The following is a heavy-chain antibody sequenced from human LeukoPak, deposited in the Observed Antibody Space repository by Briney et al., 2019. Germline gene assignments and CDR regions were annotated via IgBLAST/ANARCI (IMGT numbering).Heavy chain of an antibody. CDR2: MNPNSGNT. J-gene: IGHJ4*02. V-gene: IGHV1-8*03. CDR1: GYTFTSYD. CDR3: AKDPLAGTPSRLDY. Sequence: ASVKVSCKASGYTFTSYDINWVRQATGQGLEWMGWMNPNSGNTGYAQKFQGRVTITRNTSISTAYMELSSLRSEDTAVYYCAKDPLAGTPSRLDYWGQGTLVTVSS. D-gene: IGHD1-7*01.